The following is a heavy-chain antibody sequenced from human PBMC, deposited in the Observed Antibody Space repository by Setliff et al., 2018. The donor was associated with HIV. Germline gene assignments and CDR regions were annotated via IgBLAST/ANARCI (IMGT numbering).Heavy chain of an antibody. D-gene: IGHD3-3*01. Sequence: LRLSCAASGFAFNSYGIHWVRQAPGKGLEWVALIWYDASKKEYSDSVKGRFNILRDDSKKTAYLQMNSLRDEDTAVYYCVKDVLKFWSGSGALDFWGPGTLVTVSS. J-gene: IGHJ4*02. CDR2: IWYDASKK. CDR1: GFAFNSYG. V-gene: IGHV3-33*06. CDR3: VKDVLKFWSGSGALDF.